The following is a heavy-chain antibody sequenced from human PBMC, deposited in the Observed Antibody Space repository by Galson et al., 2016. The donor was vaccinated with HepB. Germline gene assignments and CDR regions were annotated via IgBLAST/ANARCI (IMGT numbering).Heavy chain of an antibody. CDR2: ISDDGSDG. V-gene: IGHV3-30*04. Sequence: SLRLSCAASGFSVTSYALHWVRQAPGKGLEWVALISDDGSDGHYADSVKGRFTISRDNSKDTLYLQMNSLRAEDTAVYYCARDGDVPSDYYDSSGRGYFDYWGQGTLVTVSS. D-gene: IGHD3-22*01. CDR1: GFSVTSYA. CDR3: ARDGDVPSDYYDSSGRGYFDY. J-gene: IGHJ4*02.